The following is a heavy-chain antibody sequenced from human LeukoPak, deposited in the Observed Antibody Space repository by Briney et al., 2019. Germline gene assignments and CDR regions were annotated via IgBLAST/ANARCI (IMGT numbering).Heavy chain of an antibody. CDR3: ARGSHDGAAAGTTPTFDP. CDR2: IYTSGST. J-gene: IGHJ5*02. V-gene: IGHV4-4*07. CDR1: GGPISGYY. Sequence: PSETLSLTCTVSGGPISGYYWSWIRRPAGKGLEWIGRIYTSGSTNYNPSLKSRVTMSVDTSNNQFSLKLSSVTVADTAVYHCARGSHDGAAAGTTPTFDPWGQGTLVTVSS. D-gene: IGHD6-13*01.